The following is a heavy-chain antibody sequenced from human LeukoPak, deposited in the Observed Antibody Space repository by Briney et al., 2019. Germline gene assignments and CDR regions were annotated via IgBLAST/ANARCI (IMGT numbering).Heavy chain of an antibody. CDR2: IYYSGST. CDR1: GGSISSYY. CDR3: ARDKSRTYGSADAFDI. J-gene: IGHJ3*02. Sequence: NSSETLSLTCTVSGGSISSYYWSWIRQPPGKGLEWIGYIYYSGSTNYNPSLKSRVTISVDTSKNQFSLKLSSVTAADTAVYYCARDKSRTYGSADAFDIWGQGTMVTVSS. D-gene: IGHD3-10*01. V-gene: IGHV4-59*12.